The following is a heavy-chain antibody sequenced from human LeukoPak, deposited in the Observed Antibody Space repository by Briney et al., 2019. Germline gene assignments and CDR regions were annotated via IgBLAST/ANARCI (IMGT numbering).Heavy chain of an antibody. CDR2: INPNSGGT. CDR3: ATSLGGYCSGGSCYGWFDP. J-gene: IGHJ5*02. V-gene: IGHV1-2*02. CDR1: GYTFTGYY. D-gene: IGHD2-15*01. Sequence: ASVKVSCKASGYTFTGYYMHWVRQAPGQGLEWMGWINPNSGGTNYAQKFQGRVTMTRDTSISTAYMELSRLRSDDTAVYYCATSLGGYCSGGSCYGWFDPWGRGTLVTVSS.